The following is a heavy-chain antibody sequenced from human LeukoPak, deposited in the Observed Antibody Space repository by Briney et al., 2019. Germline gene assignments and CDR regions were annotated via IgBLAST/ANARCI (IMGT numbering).Heavy chain of an antibody. CDR2: IVHSGGT. V-gene: IGHV4-34*12. Sequence: GSLRLSCVASGFTFSDYYMSWIRQAPGKGLEWIGQIVHSGGTTYNPSLKSRVTISMDTSKNQFSLKVNSVTAADTAVYYCARRTRVGCYLDLWGRGTPVTAS. J-gene: IGHJ2*01. CDR1: GFTFSDYY. CDR3: ARRTRVGCYLDL. D-gene: IGHD3-10*01.